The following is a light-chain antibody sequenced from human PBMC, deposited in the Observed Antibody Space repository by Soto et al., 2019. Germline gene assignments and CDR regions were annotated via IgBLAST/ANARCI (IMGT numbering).Light chain of an antibody. CDR3: QQFDDYPFT. V-gene: IGKV3-20*01. CDR2: GSS. J-gene: IGKJ3*01. Sequence: EIVLTQSPGTLSLSPGERATLSCRASQSVSSNYLAWYQQKAGQAPRLLIYGSSSRATGIPDRFSGSGSGTDFTLAISRLEPEDFATYYCQQFDDYPFTFGPGTKVDF. CDR1: QSVSSNY.